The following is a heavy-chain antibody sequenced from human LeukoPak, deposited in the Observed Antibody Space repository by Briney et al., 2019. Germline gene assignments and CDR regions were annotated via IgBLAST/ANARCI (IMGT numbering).Heavy chain of an antibody. V-gene: IGHV3-33*01. CDR3: ARDSTMVRGVIGPFDY. CDR2: IWYDGSNK. Sequence: GRSLRLPCAASGLTFSSYGMHWVRQAPGKGLEWVAVIWYDGSNKYYADSVKGRFTISRDNSKNTLYLQMNSLRAEDTAVYYCARDSTMVRGVIGPFDYWGQGTLVTVSS. CDR1: GLTFSSYG. D-gene: IGHD3-10*01. J-gene: IGHJ4*02.